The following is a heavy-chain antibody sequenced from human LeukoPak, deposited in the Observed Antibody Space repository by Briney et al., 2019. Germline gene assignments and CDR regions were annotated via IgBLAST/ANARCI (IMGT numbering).Heavy chain of an antibody. J-gene: IGHJ3*02. CDR3: ARGYYDILTGYRIDAFDI. D-gene: IGHD3-9*01. Sequence: PGGSLRLSCAASGFTFSNYEMNWVRQAPAKGLEWVSYISSSGSTIYYADSVKGRFTISRDNAKNSLYLQMNSLRAEDTAVYYCARGYYDILTGYRIDAFDIWGQGTMVTVSS. CDR2: ISSSGSTI. CDR1: GFTFSNYE. V-gene: IGHV3-48*03.